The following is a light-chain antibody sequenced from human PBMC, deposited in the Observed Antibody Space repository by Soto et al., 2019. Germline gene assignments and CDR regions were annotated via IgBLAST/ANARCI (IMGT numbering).Light chain of an antibody. Sequence: QSVLTQPPSVSGAPGQRVTISCTGSSSNIGAGYDVQWYQQLPGTAPKLLIYGNMNRPSGVPDRFSGSKSGTSASLAITGLQAEDEADYYCHSYDSSLSAVVFGGGTKVT. CDR3: HSYDSSLSAVV. J-gene: IGLJ2*01. CDR1: SSNIGAGYD. CDR2: GNM. V-gene: IGLV1-40*01.